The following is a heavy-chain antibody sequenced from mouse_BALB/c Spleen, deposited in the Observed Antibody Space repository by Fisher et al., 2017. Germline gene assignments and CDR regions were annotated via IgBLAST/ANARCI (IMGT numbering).Heavy chain of an antibody. D-gene: IGHD1-1*01. J-gene: IGHJ4*01. CDR3: ARSSYDAMDY. V-gene: IGHV1-26*01. Sequence: KFKGKATLTVDKSSSTAYMELLSLTSEDSAVYYCARSSYDAMDYWGQGTSVTVSS.